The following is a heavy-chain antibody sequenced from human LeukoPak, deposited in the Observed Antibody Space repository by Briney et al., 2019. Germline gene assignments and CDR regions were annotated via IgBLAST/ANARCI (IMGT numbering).Heavy chain of an antibody. Sequence: SSETLSLTCTASGGSISNYYWSWVRQPPGKGLEWIGYINYSGTTDYNPSLKSRVTISVDTSKNQLSLKLQSVSAADTAVYYCARHTGGLGGTGFDYWGQGTLVTVSS. J-gene: IGHJ4*02. CDR2: INYSGTT. V-gene: IGHV4-59*08. CDR3: ARHTGGLGGTGFDY. CDR1: GGSISNYY. D-gene: IGHD1-26*01.